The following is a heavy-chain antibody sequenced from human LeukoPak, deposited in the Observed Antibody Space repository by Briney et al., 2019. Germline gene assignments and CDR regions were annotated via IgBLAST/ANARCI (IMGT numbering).Heavy chain of an antibody. D-gene: IGHD5-18*01. V-gene: IGHV4-34*01. CDR2: INHSGST. CDR1: GGSISSYY. CDR3: ARGGYSYGGYFDY. Sequence: SETLSLTCTVSGGSISSYYWSWIRQPPGKGLEWIGEINHSGSTNYNPSLKSRVTISVGTSKNQFSLKLSSVTAADTAVYYCARGGYSYGGYFDYWGQGTLVTVSS. J-gene: IGHJ4*02.